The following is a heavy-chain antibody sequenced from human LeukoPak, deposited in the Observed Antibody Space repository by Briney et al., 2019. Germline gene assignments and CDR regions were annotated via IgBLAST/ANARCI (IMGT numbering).Heavy chain of an antibody. D-gene: IGHD3-22*01. CDR3: ARDYYDSSGYCRFDY. J-gene: IGHJ4*02. Sequence: GASVPVSCKASGYTFTSYYMHWVRQAPGQGLEWMGIINPSGGSKSYAQKFQGRVTMTRDTSTSTFYMELSSLRSEDTAVYYCARDYYDSSGYCRFDYWGQGTLVTVSS. V-gene: IGHV1-46*01. CDR1: GYTFTSYY. CDR2: INPSGGSK.